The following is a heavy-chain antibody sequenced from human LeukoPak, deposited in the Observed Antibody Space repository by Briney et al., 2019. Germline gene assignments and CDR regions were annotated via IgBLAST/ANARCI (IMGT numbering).Heavy chain of an antibody. CDR2: ISAYNGNT. V-gene: IGHV1-18*01. CDR3: ARPEYSSSSVIDN. D-gene: IGHD6-6*01. CDR1: GYXFSSYG. J-gene: IGHJ4*02. Sequence: ASVKVSCKASGYXFSSYGMNWVRQAPGQGLEWMGWISAYNGNTNYAQKLQGRVTMTTDTSTSTAYMELRSLRSDDTAVYYCARPEYSSSSVIDNWGQGTLVTVSS.